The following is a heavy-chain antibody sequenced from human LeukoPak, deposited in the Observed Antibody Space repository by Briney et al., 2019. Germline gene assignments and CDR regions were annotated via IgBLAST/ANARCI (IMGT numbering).Heavy chain of an antibody. J-gene: IGHJ5*02. Sequence: GGSLRLSCAASGFRFADFAMHWVRHAPGKGLEWVSGISWNTNSVGYADSVKGRFTISRDNAKNSLYLQMDSLRVEDTALYYCTKAPGVTTGWFDPWGQGTLVTVSS. V-gene: IGHV3-9*01. CDR1: GFRFADFA. CDR2: ISWNTNSV. D-gene: IGHD4-17*01. CDR3: TKAPGVTTGWFDP.